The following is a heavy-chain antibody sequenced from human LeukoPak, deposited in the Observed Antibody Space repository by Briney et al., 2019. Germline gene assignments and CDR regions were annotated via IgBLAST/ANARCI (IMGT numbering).Heavy chain of an antibody. Sequence: SVKVSCKASGGTFSSYAISWVRQAPGQGLEWMGGIIPIFGTANYVQKFWGRVTITTDESTSTPYMELSSLRSEDTAVYYCARDRYCGGDCSDYWGQGTLVTVSS. CDR3: ARDRYCGGDCSDY. CDR2: IIPIFGTA. CDR1: GGTFSSYA. J-gene: IGHJ4*02. V-gene: IGHV1-69*05. D-gene: IGHD2-21*02.